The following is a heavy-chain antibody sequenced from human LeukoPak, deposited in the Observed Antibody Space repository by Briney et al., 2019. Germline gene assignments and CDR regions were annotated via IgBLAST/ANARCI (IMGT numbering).Heavy chain of an antibody. V-gene: IGHV3-13*01. Sequence: PGGSLRLSCAASGFTFSSYDMHWVRQATGKGLEWVSAIGTAGDTYYPGSVKGRFTTSRENAKNSLYLQMNSLRAGDTAVYYCARALGVVGGMAFDIWGQGTMVTVSS. D-gene: IGHD2-15*01. CDR1: GFTFSSYD. CDR3: ARALGVVGGMAFDI. J-gene: IGHJ3*02. CDR2: IGTAGDT.